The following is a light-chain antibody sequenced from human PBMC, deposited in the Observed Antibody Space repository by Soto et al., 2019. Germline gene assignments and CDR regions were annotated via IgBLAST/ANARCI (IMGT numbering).Light chain of an antibody. CDR3: QQFKSYPLT. J-gene: IGKJ4*01. CDR2: AAS. CDR1: QGIRNA. V-gene: IGKV1-17*01. Sequence: DLQMTQSPSSQSASVGDRDIITCRASQGIRNALGWYQPKPGKAPKRLIYAASSLQSGVPSRFSGSGSGTDFTLTISSLQPEDFATYYCQQFKSYPLTFGGGTKV.